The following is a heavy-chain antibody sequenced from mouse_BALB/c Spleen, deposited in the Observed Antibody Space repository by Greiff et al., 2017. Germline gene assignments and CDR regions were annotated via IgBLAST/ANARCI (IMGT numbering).Heavy chain of an antibody. Sequence: QVQLKQSGPELVKPGASVRISCKASGYTFTSYYIHWVKQRPGQGLEWIGWIYPGNVNTKYNEKFKGKATLTADKSSSTAYMQLSSPTSEDSAVYYCTRSPLYYGSSYGYFDVWGAGTTVTVSS. CDR1: GYTFTSYY. D-gene: IGHD1-1*01. J-gene: IGHJ1*01. CDR3: TRSPLYYGSSYGYFDV. V-gene: IGHV1S56*01. CDR2: IYPGNVNT.